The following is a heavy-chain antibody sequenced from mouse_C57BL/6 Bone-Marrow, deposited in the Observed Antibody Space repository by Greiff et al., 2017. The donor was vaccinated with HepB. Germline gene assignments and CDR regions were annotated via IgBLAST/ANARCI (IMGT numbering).Heavy chain of an antibody. Sequence: QVHVKQSGAELARPGASVKLSCKASGYTFTSYGISWVKQRTGQGLEWIGEIYPRSGNTYYNEKFKGKATLTADKSSSTAYMELRSLTSEDSAVYFCARKGYGYDKGSHYFDYWGQGTTLTVSS. CDR1: GYTFTSYG. J-gene: IGHJ2*01. CDR2: IYPRSGNT. CDR3: ARKGYGYDKGSHYFDY. D-gene: IGHD2-2*01. V-gene: IGHV1-81*01.